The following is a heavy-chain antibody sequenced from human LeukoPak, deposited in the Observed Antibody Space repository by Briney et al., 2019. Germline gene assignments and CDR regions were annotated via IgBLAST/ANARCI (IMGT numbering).Heavy chain of an antibody. D-gene: IGHD4-17*01. CDR1: GGSISSSSYY. J-gene: IGHJ4*02. V-gene: IGHV4-39*01. CDR2: IYYSGST. CDR3: ARVAIRSPSY. Sequence: SETLSLTCTVSGGSISSSSYYWGWIRQPPGKGLEWIGSIYYSGSTYYNPSLKSRVTISVDTSKNQFSLKLKSVTAADTAVYYCARVAIRSPSYWGQGTLVTVSS.